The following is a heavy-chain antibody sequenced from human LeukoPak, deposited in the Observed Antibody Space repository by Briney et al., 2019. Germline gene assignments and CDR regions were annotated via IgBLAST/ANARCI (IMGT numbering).Heavy chain of an antibody. D-gene: IGHD4-17*01. J-gene: IGHJ5*02. CDR1: GSSVSRYY. V-gene: IGHV4-59*02. CDR2: IFHSGST. CDR3: ARHYGDYRDGFDP. Sequence: NPSETLSLTCTVSGSSVSRYYWTWLRQPPGKGLEWNGYIFHSGSTNYSPSLKSRVTISLDTSKNQFSLNLSSVTAADTAVYYCARHYGDYRDGFDPWGQGTLVTVSS.